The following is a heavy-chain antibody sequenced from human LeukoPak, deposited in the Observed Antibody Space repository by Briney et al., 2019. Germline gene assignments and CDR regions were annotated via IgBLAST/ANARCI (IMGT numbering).Heavy chain of an antibody. J-gene: IGHJ4*02. V-gene: IGHV7-4-1*02. CDR2: INTNTGNP. CDR3: AKVQGYCSGTSCYPDY. CDR1: GYTFTSYA. Sequence: ASVKVSCKASGYTFTSYAINWVRQAPGQGLEWMGWINTNTGNPTYAQGFTGRFVFSLDTSVNTAYLQISSLKTEDTAVYYCAKVQGYCSGTSCYPDYWGQGTLVTVSS. D-gene: IGHD2-2*01.